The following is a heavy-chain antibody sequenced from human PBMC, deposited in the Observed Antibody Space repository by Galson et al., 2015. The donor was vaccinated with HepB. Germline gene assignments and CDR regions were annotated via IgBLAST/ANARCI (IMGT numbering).Heavy chain of an antibody. J-gene: IGHJ4*02. CDR2: TYYRSKWYN. V-gene: IGHV6-1*01. Sequence: CAISGDSVSSNSAAWNWIRQSPSRGLEWLGRTYYRSKWYNDYAVSVKSRITINPDTSKNQFSLQLNSVTPEDTAVYYCASSGIAAAGGYYFDYWGQGTLVTVSS. D-gene: IGHD6-13*01. CDR3: ASSGIAAAGGYYFDY. CDR1: GDSVSSNSAA.